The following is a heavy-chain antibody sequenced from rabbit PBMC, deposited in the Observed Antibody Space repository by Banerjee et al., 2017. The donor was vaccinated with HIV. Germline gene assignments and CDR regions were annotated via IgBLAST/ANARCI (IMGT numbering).Heavy chain of an antibody. CDR3: ARDLPISDGYSFDL. J-gene: IGHJ4*01. Sequence: QSLEESGGDLVKPGASLTLTCTASGFSFSSDYDMCWVRQAPGKGLEWIACIYAGSSGSTKYASWAKGRFTISKTSSTTVTLQMTSLTAADTATYFCARDLPISDGYSFDLWGQGTLVTVS. CDR2: IYAGSSGST. CDR1: GFSFSSDYD. D-gene: IGHD6-1*01. V-gene: IGHV1S40*01.